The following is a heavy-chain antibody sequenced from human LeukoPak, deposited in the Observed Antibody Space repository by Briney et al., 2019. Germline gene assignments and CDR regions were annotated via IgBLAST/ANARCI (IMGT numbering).Heavy chain of an antibody. CDR2: IYSGGST. J-gene: IGHJ4*02. CDR1: GFTVSSNY. D-gene: IGHD3-22*01. CDR3: ARGRYYDSSGSGRYFDY. V-gene: IGHV3-66*02. Sequence: GGSLRLSCAASGFTVSSNYMSWVRQAPGKGLEWVSVIYSGGSTYYADSVKGRFTISRDNSKNTLYLQMNSLRAEDTAVYYCARGRYYDSSGSGRYFDYWGQGTLVTVSS.